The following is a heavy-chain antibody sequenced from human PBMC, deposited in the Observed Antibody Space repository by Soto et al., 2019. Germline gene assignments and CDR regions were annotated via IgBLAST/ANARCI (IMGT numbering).Heavy chain of an antibody. D-gene: IGHD3-22*01. Sequence: GKGAAGTVYSDYSGSTYYNPSLKSRVTISVDTSKNQFSLKLSSVTAADTAVYYCARDFLIPYYDYSSGKGPYYYYYGMDVWGQGTTVTVSS. V-gene: IGHV4-30-4*01. J-gene: IGHJ6*02. CDR3: ARDFLIPYYDYSSGKGPYYYYYGMDV. CDR2: SDYSGST.